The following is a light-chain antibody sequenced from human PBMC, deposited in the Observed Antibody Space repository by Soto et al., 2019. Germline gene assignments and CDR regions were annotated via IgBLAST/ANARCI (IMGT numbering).Light chain of an antibody. Sequence: QSALTQPASVSGSPGQSITISCTGTSSDVGGFNYVSWYQQHPGKAPKLMIYDVTNRPSGVSYRFSGSKSGNTASLTISGLHADDEADYYCNSYTSRSTYVFGTGTKLTVL. CDR3: NSYTSRSTYV. CDR2: DVT. V-gene: IGLV2-14*03. J-gene: IGLJ1*01. CDR1: SSDVGGFNY.